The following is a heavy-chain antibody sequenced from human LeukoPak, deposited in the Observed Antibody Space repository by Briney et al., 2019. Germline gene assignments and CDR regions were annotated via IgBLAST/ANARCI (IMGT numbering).Heavy chain of an antibody. CDR1: GFTFSSYA. CDR2: ISYDGSNK. CDR3: ARDRVVAAFDY. Sequence: PGGSLRLSCAASGFTFSSYAMHWVRQAPGKGLEWVAVISYDGSNKYYADSVKGRFTISRDNSKNTLYLQMSSPRAEDTAVYYCARDRVVAAFDYWGQGTLVTVSS. V-gene: IGHV3-30*04. D-gene: IGHD2-15*01. J-gene: IGHJ4*02.